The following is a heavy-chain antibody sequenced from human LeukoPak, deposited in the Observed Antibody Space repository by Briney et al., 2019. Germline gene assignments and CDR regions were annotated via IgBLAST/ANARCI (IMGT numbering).Heavy chain of an antibody. CDR2: IYYSGST. D-gene: IGHD5-24*01. Sequence: SETLSLTCTVSGGSTSSCSHYWGWIRQPPGKGLEWIGNIYYSGSTYYNSSLKSRLTISVDTSKNQFSLKLSSVTAADTAVYYCARLTPVLEVDYWGQGTLVTVSS. J-gene: IGHJ4*02. CDR1: GGSTSSCSHY. V-gene: IGHV4-39*01. CDR3: ARLTPVLEVDY.